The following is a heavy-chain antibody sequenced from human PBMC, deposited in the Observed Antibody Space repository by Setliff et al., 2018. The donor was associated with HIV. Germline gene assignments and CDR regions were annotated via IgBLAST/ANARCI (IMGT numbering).Heavy chain of an antibody. D-gene: IGHD1-26*01. CDR1: GDSITRGSYY. Sequence: KTSETLSLTCTVSGDSITRGSYYWSWIRQPAGKGLEWIGHIYTSGKTHYSPSLKSRITISADTSKNQLSLNLSSVTAADTAVYYCARAAYSGTYLWEPATDLWGRGTLVT. J-gene: IGHJ2*01. CDR2: IYTSGKT. CDR3: ARAAYSGTYLWEPATDL. V-gene: IGHV4-61*09.